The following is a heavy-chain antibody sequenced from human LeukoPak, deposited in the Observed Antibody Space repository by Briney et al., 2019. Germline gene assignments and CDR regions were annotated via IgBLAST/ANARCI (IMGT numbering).Heavy chain of an antibody. CDR3: ASVGSVTNFGVVSYYFDY. D-gene: IGHD3-3*01. V-gene: IGHV5-51*01. CDR2: IYPDDSDS. CDR1: GYSFDYYW. Sequence: GESLKISCKASGYSFDYYWIAWVRQMPGKGLEWMGIIYPDDSDSTYSPSFQGQVTVSVDKSINTAYLQWSSLKASNTAIYYCASVGSVTNFGVVSYYFDYWGQGTLVTVSS. J-gene: IGHJ4*02.